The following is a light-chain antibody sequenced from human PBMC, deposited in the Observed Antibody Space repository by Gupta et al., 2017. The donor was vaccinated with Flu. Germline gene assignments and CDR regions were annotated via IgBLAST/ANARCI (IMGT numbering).Light chain of an antibody. Sequence: QTVLTQSPSASGTPGQRVTISCSGSSSNIGSHPVSWYRQLPGTAPKLLIYSSDKRPSGVPERFSGSKSGTAASLASSGLQAEEEADYYCAAGDDSRNAWLFGGGTKLTV. CDR2: SSD. J-gene: IGLJ3*02. CDR1: SSNIGSHP. CDR3: AAGDDSRNAWL. V-gene: IGLV1-44*01.